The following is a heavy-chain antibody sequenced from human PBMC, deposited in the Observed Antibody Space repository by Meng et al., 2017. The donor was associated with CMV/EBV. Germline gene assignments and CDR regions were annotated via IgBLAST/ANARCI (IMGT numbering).Heavy chain of an antibody. CDR3: ARDLTRDLFGAVIPFDY. CDR1: GYTFTSYY. CDR2: INPSGGST. J-gene: IGHJ4*02. D-gene: IGHD3-3*01. Sequence: ASVKVSCKASGYTFTSYYMHWVRQAPGQGLEWMGIINPSGGSTSYAQKFQGRVTMTRDTSTSTVYMELSSLRSEDTAVYYCARDLTRDLFGAVIPFDYWGQGTLVTVSS. V-gene: IGHV1-46*01.